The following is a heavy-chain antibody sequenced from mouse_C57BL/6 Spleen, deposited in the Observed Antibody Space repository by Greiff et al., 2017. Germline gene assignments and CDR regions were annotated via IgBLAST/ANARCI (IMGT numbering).Heavy chain of an antibody. CDR2: ISSGSSTI. Sequence: DVMLVESGGGLVKPGGSLKLSCAASGFTFSDYGMHWVRQAPEKGLEWVAYISSGSSTIYYADTVKGRFTISRDNAKNTLFLQMTSLRSEDTAMYYCARNYDYGNWYFDVWGTGTTVTVSS. D-gene: IGHD2-4*01. V-gene: IGHV5-17*01. CDR3: ARNYDYGNWYFDV. J-gene: IGHJ1*03. CDR1: GFTFSDYG.